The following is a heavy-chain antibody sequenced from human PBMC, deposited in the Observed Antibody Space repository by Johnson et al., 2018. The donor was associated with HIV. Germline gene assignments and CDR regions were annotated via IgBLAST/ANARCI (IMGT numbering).Heavy chain of an antibody. Sequence: VQLVESGGGLVQPGGSLRLSCAASLFTFSSYDMHWVRQPTGKGLEWVSAIGTAGDTYYPGSVKCRFTISIETAKNSLYLQMNNLRAGDTAGYYWARASGYYLSDAFDIGGQGTMVTVSS. CDR3: ARASGYYLSDAFDI. CDR2: IGTAGDT. D-gene: IGHD3-22*01. CDR1: LFTFSSYD. V-gene: IGHV3-13*01. J-gene: IGHJ3*02.